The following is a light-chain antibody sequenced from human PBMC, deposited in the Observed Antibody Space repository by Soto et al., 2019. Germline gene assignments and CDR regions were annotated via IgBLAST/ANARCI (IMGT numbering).Light chain of an antibody. J-gene: IGKJ1*01. Sequence: EIVLTQSPGTLSLSPGERATLSCRASQSVSSSYLAWYQQNRGQAPRLLIYGASSRAPGIPDRFAGSGSGTDFTLTISRLEPEDFAVDYCQQDGNSGWTVGQGTKVEIK. CDR1: QSVSSSY. CDR2: GAS. CDR3: QQDGNSGWT. V-gene: IGKV3-20*01.